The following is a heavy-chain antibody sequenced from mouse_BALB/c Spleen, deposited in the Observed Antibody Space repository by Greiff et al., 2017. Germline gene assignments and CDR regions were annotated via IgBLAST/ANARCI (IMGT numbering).Heavy chain of an antibody. CDR2: IYPGNVNT. CDR3: ARDVPGGGFAY. V-gene: IGHV1S56*01. J-gene: IGHJ3*01. CDR1: GYTFTSYY. Sequence: QVQLQQSGPELVKPGASVRISCKASGYTFTSYYIHWVKQRPGQGLEWIGWIYPGNVNTKYNEKFKGKATLTADKSSSTAYMQLSSLTSEDSAVYFCARDVPGGGFAYWGQGTLVTVSA.